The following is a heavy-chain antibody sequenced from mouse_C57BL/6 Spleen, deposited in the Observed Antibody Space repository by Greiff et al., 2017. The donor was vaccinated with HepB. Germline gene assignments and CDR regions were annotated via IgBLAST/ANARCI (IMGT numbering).Heavy chain of an antibody. D-gene: IGHD1-1*01. V-gene: IGHV1-42*01. CDR3: ARSILGAMDY. J-gene: IGHJ4*01. CDR1: GYSFTGYY. CDR2: INPSTGGT. Sequence: EVQLQQSGPELVKPGASVKISCKASGYSFTGYYMNWVKQSPEKSLEWIGEINPSTGGTTYNQKFKAKATLTVDKSSSTAYMQLKSLTSEDSAVYYCARSILGAMDYWGQGTSVTVSS.